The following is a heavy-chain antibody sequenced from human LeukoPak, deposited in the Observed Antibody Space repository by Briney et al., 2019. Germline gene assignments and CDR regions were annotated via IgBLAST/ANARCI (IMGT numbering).Heavy chain of an antibody. D-gene: IGHD5-18*01. CDR3: ARGGYSYGPLYYYYYYMDV. CDR1: GGSISGTSYY. J-gene: IGHJ6*03. CDR2: IYYSGST. Sequence: NPSETLSLTCTVSGGSISGTSYYWGWIRQPPGKGLEWIGSIYYSGSTYYNPSLKSRVTISVDTSKNQFSLKLSSVTAADTAVYYCARGGYSYGPLYYYYYYMDVWGKGTTVTVSS. V-gene: IGHV4-39*07.